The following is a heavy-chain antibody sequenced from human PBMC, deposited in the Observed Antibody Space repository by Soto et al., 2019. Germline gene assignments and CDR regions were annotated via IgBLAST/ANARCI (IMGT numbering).Heavy chain of an antibody. J-gene: IGHJ6*02. CDR1: GGSFSGYY. CDR2: INHRGST. D-gene: IGHD3-3*01. V-gene: IGHV4-34*01. Sequence: PSETLSLTCAVYGGSFSGYYWSWIRQPPGKGQEGSGEINHRGSTNYNPSLKSRVTLSVDTSKNQFPLKLSSVTAADTAVYYCAREYYDFWSGYPQPMDVWGQGTTVTVSS. CDR3: AREYYDFWSGYPQPMDV.